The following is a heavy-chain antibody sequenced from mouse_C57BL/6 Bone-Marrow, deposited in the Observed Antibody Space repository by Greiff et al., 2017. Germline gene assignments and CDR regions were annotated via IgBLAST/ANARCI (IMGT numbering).Heavy chain of an antibody. CDR1: GFTFSDYG. V-gene: IGHV5-17*01. Sequence: EVQLVESGGGLVKPGGSLKLSCAASGFTFSDYGMHWVRQAPEKGLEWVAYISSGSSTIYYADTVKGRFTISRDNAKNTLFLQMTSLRSEDTAMYYCARPYSGSSYLYWYFDVWGTGTTVTVSS. CDR2: ISSGSSTI. D-gene: IGHD1-1*01. J-gene: IGHJ1*03. CDR3: ARPYSGSSYLYWYFDV.